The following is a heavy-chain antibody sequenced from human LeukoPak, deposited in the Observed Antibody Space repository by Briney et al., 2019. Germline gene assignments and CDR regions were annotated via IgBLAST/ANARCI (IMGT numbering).Heavy chain of an antibody. J-gene: IGHJ3*02. CDR3: ASYCSSTSCLRRAFDI. Sequence: SETLSLTCTVSGGSISSSSYYWGWIRQPPGKGLEWIGSIYYSGSTHCNPSLKSRVTISVDTSKNQFSLKLSSVTAADTAVYYCASYCSSTSCLRRAFDIWGQGTMVTVSS. D-gene: IGHD2-2*01. V-gene: IGHV4-39*01. CDR1: GGSISSSSYY. CDR2: IYYSGST.